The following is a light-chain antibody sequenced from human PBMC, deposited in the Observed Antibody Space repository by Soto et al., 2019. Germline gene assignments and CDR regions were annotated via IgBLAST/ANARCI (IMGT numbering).Light chain of an antibody. CDR1: QRVSSS. Sequence: EIVLTQSPDTLSLSPGERATLSCRARQRVSSSLAWYQQKPGQAPRLLIYDASNRATGIPARFSGSGSGTDFTLTISSLEPEDFAVYYCQQRSNWPPEVTFGPGTKVDIK. CDR2: DAS. J-gene: IGKJ3*01. V-gene: IGKV3-11*01. CDR3: QQRSNWPPEVT.